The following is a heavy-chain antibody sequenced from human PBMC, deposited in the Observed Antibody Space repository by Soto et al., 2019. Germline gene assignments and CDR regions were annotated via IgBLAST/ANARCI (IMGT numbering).Heavy chain of an antibody. V-gene: IGHV1-46*01. Sequence: QVQLTQFGAEVKKPGASVEVSCKASGYSFTIFHIHWVRQAPGQGLEWMGQIDPGGGITRNAQRLQGRITRTRDGSTSTVDMELRSLTGEDTVLYCCARDVIGHDDYQRTGYYFDHWGQGNLGTVSS. CDR2: IDPGGGIT. J-gene: IGHJ4*02. D-gene: IGHD2-8*02. CDR3: ARDVIGHDDYQRTGYYFDH. CDR1: GYSFTIFH.